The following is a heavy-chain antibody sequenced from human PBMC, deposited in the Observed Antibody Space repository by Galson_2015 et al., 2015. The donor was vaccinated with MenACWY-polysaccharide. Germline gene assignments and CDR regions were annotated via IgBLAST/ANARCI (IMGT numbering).Heavy chain of an antibody. J-gene: IGHJ4*02. Sequence: SLRLSCAASGFTFGDYAMSWFRQAPGKGLEWIGFIRSKAYGGTTEYAASVKGRFTISRDDSKSIAYLQMNSLKTEDTAVYYCTTDYFSGSYYPFDYWGQGTLVTVSS. D-gene: IGHD1-26*01. CDR2: IRSKAYGGTT. CDR3: TTDYFSGSYYPFDY. CDR1: GFTFGDYA. V-gene: IGHV3-49*03.